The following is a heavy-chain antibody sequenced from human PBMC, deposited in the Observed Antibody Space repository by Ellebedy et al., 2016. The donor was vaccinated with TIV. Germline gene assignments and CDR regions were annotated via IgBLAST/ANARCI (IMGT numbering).Heavy chain of an antibody. CDR3: ARGRGGSYSIPFDY. D-gene: IGHD1-26*01. V-gene: IGHV4-34*01. J-gene: IGHJ4*02. CDR1: GGSFSRYY. Sequence: SETLSLTXAVYGGSFSRYYWSWIRQPPGKGLEWIGEINHSGITNYNPSLKSRVTISVDTSRNQVSLKLSSVTAADTAVYYCARGRGGSYSIPFDYWGQGTQVTVSS. CDR2: INHSGIT.